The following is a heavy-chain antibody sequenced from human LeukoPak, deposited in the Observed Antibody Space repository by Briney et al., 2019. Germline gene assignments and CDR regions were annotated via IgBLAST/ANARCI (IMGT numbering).Heavy chain of an antibody. CDR2: IYPGDSDT. CDR3: ARLYSTSITGTGDVFDI. CDR1: GYTFTSYS. V-gene: IGHV5-51*01. D-gene: IGHD1-20*01. J-gene: IGHJ3*02. Sequence: GESLKISCKGSGYTFTSYSIGWVPQMHGKGLEWMGTIYPGDSDTRNSPSFQGQVTISADKSISTAYLQWSSLKASDTAMYYCARLYSTSITGTGDVFDIWGQGTMVTVSS.